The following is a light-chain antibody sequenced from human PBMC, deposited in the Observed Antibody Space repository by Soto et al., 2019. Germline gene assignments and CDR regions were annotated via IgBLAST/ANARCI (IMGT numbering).Light chain of an antibody. CDR1: SSDVGGYNY. J-gene: IGLJ1*01. V-gene: IGLV2-14*01. CDR2: DVS. Sequence: QSVLTQPASVSGSPGQSITISCTGTSSDVGGYNYVSWYQQHPGKAPKLMIFDVSSRPSGVSSRFSGSKSGNTASLTISGLQADDESDYYCSSYADSSARDYVFGGGTKVTVL. CDR3: SSYADSSARDYV.